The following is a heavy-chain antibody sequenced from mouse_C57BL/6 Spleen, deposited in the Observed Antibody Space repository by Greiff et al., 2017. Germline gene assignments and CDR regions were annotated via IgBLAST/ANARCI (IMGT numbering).Heavy chain of an antibody. J-gene: IGHJ1*03. Sequence: DVQLVESGEGLVKPGGSLKLSCAASGFTFSSYAMSWVRQTPEKRLEWVAYISSGGDYIYYADTVKGRFTISRDNARNTLYLQMSSLKSEDTAMYYCTRGAYDYGYFDVWGTGTTVTVSS. CDR3: TRGAYDYGYFDV. V-gene: IGHV5-9-1*02. CDR1: GFTFSSYA. CDR2: ISSGGDYI. D-gene: IGHD2-4*01.